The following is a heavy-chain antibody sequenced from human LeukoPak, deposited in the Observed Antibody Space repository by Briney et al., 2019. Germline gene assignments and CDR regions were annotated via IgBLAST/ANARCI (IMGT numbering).Heavy chain of an antibody. CDR3: ARGCFYDRSPYCPFDY. CDR1: GFIVSNND. CDR2: IYSGGRK. V-gene: IGHV3-53*01. D-gene: IGHD3-22*01. J-gene: IGHJ4*02. Sequence: PGGSLRLSCAASGFIVSNNDMSWVRQAPGKGLEWVSLIYSGGRKYYADSVKGPFTITRGNSKNTLYLQMNSLRGEDTAVYYCARGCFYDRSPYCPFDYWGQGTLVTVSS.